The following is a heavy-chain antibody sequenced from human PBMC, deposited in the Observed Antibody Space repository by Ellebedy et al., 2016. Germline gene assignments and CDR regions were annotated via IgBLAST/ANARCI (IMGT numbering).Heavy chain of an antibody. CDR2: IKQDGSSK. D-gene: IGHD6-13*01. CDR1: GFSLSSNW. CDR3: ARWGLIGTWYCYDH. V-gene: IGHV3-7*01. J-gene: IGHJ4*02. Sequence: GGSLRLSCAASGFSLSSNWMSWVRQAPGKGLEWVANIKQDGSSKYYLDSVKGRFTISRDNDKNSLFLQMNTLRAEDTAVYYCARWGLIGTWYCYDHWGRGTRVTVSS.